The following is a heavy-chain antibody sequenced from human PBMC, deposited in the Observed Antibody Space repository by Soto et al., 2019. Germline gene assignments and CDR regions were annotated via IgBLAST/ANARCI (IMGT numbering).Heavy chain of an antibody. CDR2: ISGSGDNT. CDR1: GGTFSSYA. J-gene: IGHJ6*03. V-gene: IGHV3-23*04. D-gene: IGHD3-3*01. Sequence: VQLVQSGAEVKKPGSSVKVSCKASGGTFSSYALNWVRQAPGKGLEWVSVISGSGDNTYYADSVKGRFTISRDNSKNTLYLQMNSLRAEDTAVYYCAKDLGTDDFWSAYYTYYYMDVWGKGTTVTVSS. CDR3: AKDLGTDDFWSAYYTYYYMDV.